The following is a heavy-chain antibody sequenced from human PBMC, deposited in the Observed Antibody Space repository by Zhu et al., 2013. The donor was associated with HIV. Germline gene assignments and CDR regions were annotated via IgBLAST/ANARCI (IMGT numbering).Heavy chain of an antibody. J-gene: IGHJ6*02. Sequence: QVQLVQSGAEVKKPGASVKVSCKASGYTFTGYYMHWVRQAPGQGLEWMGWINPNSGGTNYAQKFQGRVTMTRDTSISTAYMELSRLRSDDTAVYYCARDRGDIVVVVAADIGMDVWGQGTTVTVSS. V-gene: IGHV1-2*02. D-gene: IGHD2-15*01. CDR1: GYTFTGYY. CDR3: ARDRGDIVVVVAADIGMDV. CDR2: INPNSGGT.